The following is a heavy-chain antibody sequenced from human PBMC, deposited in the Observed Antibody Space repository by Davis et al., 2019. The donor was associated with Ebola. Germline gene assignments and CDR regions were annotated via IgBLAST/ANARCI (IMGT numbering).Heavy chain of an antibody. CDR3: ARRRSSGYYGMDV. CDR2: IYYSGST. D-gene: IGHD6-19*01. CDR1: GGSISSTSYY. Sequence: PSETLSLTCTVSGGSISSTSYYWGWIRQPPGKGLEWIASIYYSGSTYYTPSLKSRVTISADTSKNQFSLKVSSMTAADTAVYYCARRRSSGYYGMDVWGQGTTVTVSS. V-gene: IGHV4-39*01. J-gene: IGHJ6*02.